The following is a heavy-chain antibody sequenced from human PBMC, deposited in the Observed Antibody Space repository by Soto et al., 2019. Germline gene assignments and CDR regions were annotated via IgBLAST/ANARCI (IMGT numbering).Heavy chain of an antibody. J-gene: IGHJ4*02. CDR3: ATGYYYDSSGHGRRMYYFDY. D-gene: IGHD3-22*01. V-gene: IGHV1-58*02. CDR2: IVVGSGNT. CDR1: GFTFTSSA. Sequence: QMQLVQSGPEVKKPGTSVKVSCKASGFTFTSSAMQWVRQARGQRLEWIGWIVVGSGNTNYAQKFQERVTITRDMSTSSAYMEVSRVRSEDTAVYYCATGYYYDSSGHGRRMYYFDYWGQGTLVTVSS.